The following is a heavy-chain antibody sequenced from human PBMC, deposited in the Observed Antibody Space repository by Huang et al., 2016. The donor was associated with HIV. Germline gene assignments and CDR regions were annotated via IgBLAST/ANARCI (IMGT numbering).Heavy chain of an antibody. J-gene: IGHJ3*01. V-gene: IGHV1-18*01. D-gene: IGHD3-22*01. CDR2: IGSDSRDT. Sequence: QVQLVQSGGEVKQPGASVRVSCKASGYDFGRYGMSWVRQAAGQGLEWLGWIGSDSRDTRTAQKFQGRVTMTTDRSATTTYIELRSLRYDDTAVYYCARDTYYTDIWKRNDASFLWGQGTMITVYS. CDR1: GYDFGRYG. CDR3: ARDTYYTDIWKRNDASFL.